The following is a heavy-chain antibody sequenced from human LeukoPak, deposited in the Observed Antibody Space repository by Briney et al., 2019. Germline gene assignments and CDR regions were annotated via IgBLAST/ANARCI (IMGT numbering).Heavy chain of an antibody. D-gene: IGHD6-6*01. CDR2: IYYSGSA. CDR3: AGLRPLAARPPRDY. Sequence: SETLSLTCTVSGGSISSSSYYWGWIRQPPGKGLEWIGSIYYSGSAYYNPSLKSRVTISVDTSKNQFSLKLSSVTAADTAVYYCAGLRPLAARPPRDYWGQGALVTVSS. V-gene: IGHV4-39*01. CDR1: GGSISSSSYY. J-gene: IGHJ4*02.